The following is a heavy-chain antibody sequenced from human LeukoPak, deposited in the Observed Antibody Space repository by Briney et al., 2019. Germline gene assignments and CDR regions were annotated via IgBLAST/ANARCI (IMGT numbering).Heavy chain of an antibody. CDR1: GGSISSSSYY. Sequence: SETLSLTCTVSGGSISSSSYYWGWIRQPPGKGPEWIGSIYYSGSTYYNPSLKSRVTISVDTSKNQFSLKLSSVTAADTAVYYCARELMVRGAGWFDPWGQGTLVTVSS. V-gene: IGHV4-39*01. J-gene: IGHJ5*02. CDR2: IYYSGST. D-gene: IGHD3-10*01. CDR3: ARELMVRGAGWFDP.